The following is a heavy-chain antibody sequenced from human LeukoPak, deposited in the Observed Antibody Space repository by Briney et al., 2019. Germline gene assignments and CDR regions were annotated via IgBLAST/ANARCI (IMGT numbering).Heavy chain of an antibody. CDR3: ARPVGGGYGGASFDY. J-gene: IGHJ4*02. V-gene: IGHV5-51*01. CDR2: IYPGDSDT. D-gene: IGHD5-12*01. Sequence: GESLKISCKGSGYSFTSYWIGWVRQMPGKGLEWMGIIYPGDSDTRYSPSFQGQVTISADKSICTAYLQWSSLKASDTAMYYCARPVGGGYGGASFDYWGQGTLVTVSS. CDR1: GYSFTSYW.